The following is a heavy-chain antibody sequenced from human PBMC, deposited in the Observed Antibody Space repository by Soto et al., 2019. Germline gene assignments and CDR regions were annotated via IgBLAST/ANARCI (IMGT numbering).Heavy chain of an antibody. D-gene: IGHD3-10*01. CDR1: GGSISTYY. CDR2: NYYSGTT. J-gene: IGHJ5*02. CDR3: ARAHITMVRGVIKGNWFDP. Sequence: SETLSLTCTVSGGSISTYYWSWIRQPPGKGLEWIGYNYYSGTTNYNPSLKSRVTLSVYSSKNFFSLKLSSVTAADTAVYYCARAHITMVRGVIKGNWFDPWGQGTLVTVS. V-gene: IGHV4-59*01.